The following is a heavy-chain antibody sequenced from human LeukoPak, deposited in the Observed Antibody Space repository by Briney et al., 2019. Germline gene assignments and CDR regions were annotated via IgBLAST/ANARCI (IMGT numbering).Heavy chain of an antibody. CDR2: ISGSGGST. J-gene: IGHJ6*03. D-gene: IGHD4-23*01. CDR1: GFTFSSYA. V-gene: IGHV3-23*01. CDR3: AKGVVTPGYYYYYMDV. Sequence: GGPLRLSCAASGFTFSSYAMSWVRQAPGKGLEWVSAISGSGGSTYYADSVKGRFTISRDNSKNTLYLQMNSLRAEDTAVYYCAKGVVTPGYYYYYMDVWGKGTTVTVSS.